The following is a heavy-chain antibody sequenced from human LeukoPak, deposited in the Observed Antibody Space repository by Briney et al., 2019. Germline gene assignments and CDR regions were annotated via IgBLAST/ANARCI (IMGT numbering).Heavy chain of an antibody. CDR1: GFTFSSFS. CDR3: AKGSVGNADFAS. J-gene: IGHJ4*02. D-gene: IGHD6-25*01. Sequence: GGSLRLSCAASGFTFSSFSMTWVRQAPGKGLEWVPSIIVSGTTYYADSVKGRFTISRDSFRGTLFLQMDSLRGQDTAVYFCAKGSVGNADFASWGQGALVTVSS. V-gene: IGHV3-23*01. CDR2: IIVSGTT.